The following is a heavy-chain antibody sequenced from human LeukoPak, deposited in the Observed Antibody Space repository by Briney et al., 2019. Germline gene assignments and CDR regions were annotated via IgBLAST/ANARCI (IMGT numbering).Heavy chain of an antibody. CDR1: GFTFSSYY. CDR3: ARAYCSGGSCYPFDY. CDR2: ISSSSSYI. Sequence: GGSLRLSWAASGFTFSSYYMNWFRQAPGKGLEWVSSISSSSSYIYYADSVKGRFTISRDTAKNSLYLQMNSLRAEDTAVYYCARAYCSGGSCYPFDYWGQGTLVTVSS. J-gene: IGHJ4*02. D-gene: IGHD2-15*01. V-gene: IGHV3-21*01.